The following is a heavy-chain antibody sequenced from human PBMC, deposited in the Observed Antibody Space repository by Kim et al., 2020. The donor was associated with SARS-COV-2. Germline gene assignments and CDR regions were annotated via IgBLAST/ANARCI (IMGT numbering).Heavy chain of an antibody. CDR2: IWYDGSNK. V-gene: IGHV3-33*06. D-gene: IGHD3-10*01. J-gene: IGHJ4*02. CDR1: GFTFSSYG. CDR3: AKMPQQITMVQGVTLPSDY. Sequence: GGSLRLSCAASGFTFSSYGMHWVRQAPGKGLEWVAVIWYDGSNKYYADSVKGRFTISRDNSKNTLYLQMNSLRAEDTAVYYCAKMPQQITMVQGVTLPSDYWGQGTLVTVSS.